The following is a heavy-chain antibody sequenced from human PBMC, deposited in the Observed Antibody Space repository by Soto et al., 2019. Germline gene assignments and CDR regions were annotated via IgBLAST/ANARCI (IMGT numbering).Heavy chain of an antibody. V-gene: IGHV3-23*01. J-gene: IGHJ6*03. CDR1: GFSFSTYG. CDR2: GGSGGST. D-gene: IGHD3-16*01. Sequence: DVQLLESGGGLAQRGGSLRLSCAASGFSFSTYGMTWVRQAPGKGLEWVSYGGSGGSTYYADSVKGRFTISRDNSNNTLDLQLNSRRAEDTAVYYCVKFRGRAYHYYYMDVWGNGTTVTVSS. CDR3: VKFRGRAYHYYYMDV.